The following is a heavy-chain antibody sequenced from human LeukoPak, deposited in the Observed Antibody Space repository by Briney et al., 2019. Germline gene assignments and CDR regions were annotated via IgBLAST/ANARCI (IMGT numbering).Heavy chain of an antibody. CDR1: GFTFSSYW. CDR2: INSDGSST. Sequence: GGSLRLSCAASGFTFSSYWMHWVRQAPGKELVWVSRINSDGSSTSYADSVKGRFTISRDNAKNTLYLQMNSLRAEDTAVYYCARGDPMAKRSMDYWGQGTLVTVSS. CDR3: ARGDPMAKRSMDY. V-gene: IGHV3-74*01. J-gene: IGHJ4*02. D-gene: IGHD6-6*01.